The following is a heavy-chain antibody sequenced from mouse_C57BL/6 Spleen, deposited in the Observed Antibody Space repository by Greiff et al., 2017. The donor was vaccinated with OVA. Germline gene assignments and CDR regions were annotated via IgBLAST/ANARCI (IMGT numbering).Heavy chain of an antibody. CDR3: ASSLITTVVANFDY. D-gene: IGHD1-1*01. CDR1: GYAFSSSW. Sequence: LVESGPELVKPGASVKISCKASGYAFSSSWMNWVKQRPGKGLEWIGRIYPGDGDTNYNGKFKGKATLTADKSSSTAYMQLSSLTSEDSAVYFCASSLITTVVANFDYWGQGTTLTVSS. V-gene: IGHV1-82*01. J-gene: IGHJ2*01. CDR2: IYPGDGDT.